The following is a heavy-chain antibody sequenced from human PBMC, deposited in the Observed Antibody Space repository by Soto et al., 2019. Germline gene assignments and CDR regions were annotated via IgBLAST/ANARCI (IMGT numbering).Heavy chain of an antibody. Sequence: ASVKVSCKTSGYTFSNYGITWVRQAPGQPLEWLGWISLYSDGTKYSQKFQGRVTITRDTSASTAYMELSSLRSEDTAVYYCARSYYYGSGSFDYWGQGTLVTVSS. CDR1: GYTFSNYG. V-gene: IGHV1-18*01. D-gene: IGHD3-10*01. CDR3: ARSYYYGSGSFDY. CDR2: ISLYSDGT. J-gene: IGHJ4*02.